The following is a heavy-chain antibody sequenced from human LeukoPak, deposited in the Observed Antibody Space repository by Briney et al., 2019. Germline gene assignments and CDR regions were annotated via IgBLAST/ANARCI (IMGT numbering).Heavy chain of an antibody. V-gene: IGHV3-21*01. D-gene: IGHD5-12*01. Sequence: GGSLRLSCAASGFTFSSYSMNWVRQAPGKGLEWVSSISSSSSYIYYADSVKGRFTISRDNAKNSLYLQMNSLRAEDTAVHYCARESWLRSSDYWGQGTLVTVSS. J-gene: IGHJ4*02. CDR3: ARESWLRSSDY. CDR1: GFTFSSYS. CDR2: ISSSSSYI.